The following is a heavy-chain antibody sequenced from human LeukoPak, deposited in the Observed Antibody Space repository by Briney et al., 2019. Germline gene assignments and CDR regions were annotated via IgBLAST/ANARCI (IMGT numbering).Heavy chain of an antibody. D-gene: IGHD6-13*01. Sequence: SETLSLTCAVYGGSFSGYYWSWIRQPPGKGLEWIGYIYYSRSTNYNPSLKSRVTISVDTSKNQFSLKLSSVTAADTAVYYCASSAAGPYSAFDIWGQGTMVTVSS. V-gene: IGHV4-59*08. CDR3: ASSAAGPYSAFDI. CDR1: GGSFSGYY. CDR2: IYYSRST. J-gene: IGHJ3*02.